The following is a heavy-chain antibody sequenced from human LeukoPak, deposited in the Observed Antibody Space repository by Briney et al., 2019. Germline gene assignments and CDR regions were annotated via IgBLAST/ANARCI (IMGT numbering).Heavy chain of an antibody. CDR1: GFTFSSYG. CDR3: AKHLQGYCSRSNCYARAFDV. D-gene: IGHD2-2*01. Sequence: GGXXRLSCAASGFTFSSYGMSWVRQAPGKGLEWVSAISGSGANAYYADSVKGRFTMIRDNSKNTLDLQMNSLRAEDTAVYYCAKHLQGYCSRSNCYARAFDVWGQGTMVTVSS. J-gene: IGHJ3*01. CDR2: ISGSGANA. V-gene: IGHV3-23*01.